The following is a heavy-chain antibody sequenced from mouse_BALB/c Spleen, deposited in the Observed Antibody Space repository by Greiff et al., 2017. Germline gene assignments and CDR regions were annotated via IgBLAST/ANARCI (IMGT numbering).Heavy chain of an antibody. Sequence: QVQLKESGAELARPGASVKLSCKASGYTFTSYGMQWVTQRPGQGLEWIGAIYPGDGDTRYTQKFKGKATLTADNYSSTAYMQRSSLASEDSAVYYCARGTDDPDGGYAMDYWGQGTSVTVSS. CDR3: ARGTDDPDGGYAMDY. CDR2: IYPGDGDT. J-gene: IGHJ4*01. CDR1: GYTFTSYG. D-gene: IGHD2-3*01. V-gene: IGHV1-87*01.